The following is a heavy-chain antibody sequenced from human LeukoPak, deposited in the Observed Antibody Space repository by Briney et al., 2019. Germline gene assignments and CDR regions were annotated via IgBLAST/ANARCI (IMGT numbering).Heavy chain of an antibody. V-gene: IGHV4-61*01. CDR2: IYYSGNT. CDR1: GGSISSSSYF. D-gene: IGHD6-13*01. CDR3: ARVYYSRSYDYWYFDL. J-gene: IGHJ2*01. Sequence: PSETPSLTCTVSGGSISSSSYFWSWIRQPPGKGLEWLGYIYYSGNTNYNPSLKSRVTISVDTSKNQFSLKLSSVTAADAAVYYCARVYYSRSYDYWYFDLWGRGTLVTVSS.